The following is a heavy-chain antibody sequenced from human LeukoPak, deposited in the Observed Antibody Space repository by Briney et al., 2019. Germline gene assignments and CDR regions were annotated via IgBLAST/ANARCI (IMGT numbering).Heavy chain of an antibody. CDR2: IYTSEST. Sequence: PSETLSLTCTVSGGSISSYYWSWIRQPAGKGLEWIGRIYTSESTNYNPSLKSRVTMSVDTPKNQFSLKLSSVTAADTAVYYCARGTAMVEGYYYYGMDVWGQGTTVTVSS. CDR1: GGSISSYY. D-gene: IGHD5-18*01. V-gene: IGHV4-4*07. J-gene: IGHJ6*02. CDR3: ARGTAMVEGYYYYGMDV.